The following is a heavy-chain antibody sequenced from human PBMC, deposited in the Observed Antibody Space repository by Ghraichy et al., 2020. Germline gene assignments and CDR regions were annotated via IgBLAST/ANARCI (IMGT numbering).Heavy chain of an antibody. Sequence: SVKVSCKASGGTFSSYAISWVRQAPGQGLEWMGGIIPIFGTANYAQKFQGRVTITADKSTSTAYMELSSLRSEDTAVYYCARDIVSPYYYGMDVWGQGTTVTVSS. D-gene: IGHD5/OR15-5a*01. V-gene: IGHV1-69*06. CDR1: GGTFSSYA. CDR2: IIPIFGTA. CDR3: ARDIVSPYYYGMDV. J-gene: IGHJ6*02.